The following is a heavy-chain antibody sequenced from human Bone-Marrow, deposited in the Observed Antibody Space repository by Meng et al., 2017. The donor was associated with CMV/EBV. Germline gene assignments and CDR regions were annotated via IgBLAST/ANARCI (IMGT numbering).Heavy chain of an antibody. V-gene: IGHV3-48*03. Sequence: GESLKISCAASGFTFSSYEMNWVRQAPGKGLEWVSYISSSGSTIYYADSVKARFTISRDNAKNSLYLQMNSLRAEDTAVYYCARDPRRGYSYGYQYVYWGQGTLVTVSS. CDR1: GFTFSSYE. CDR3: ARDPRRGYSYGYQYVY. CDR2: ISSSGSTI. J-gene: IGHJ4*02. D-gene: IGHD5-18*01.